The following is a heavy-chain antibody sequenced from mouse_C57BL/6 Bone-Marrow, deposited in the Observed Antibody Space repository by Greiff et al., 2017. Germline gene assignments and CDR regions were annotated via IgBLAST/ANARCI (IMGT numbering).Heavy chain of an antibody. CDR2: IDPGSGGT. CDR1: GYTITDYY. D-gene: IGHD2-1*01. J-gene: IGHJ2*01. CDR3: TICNYDYFDY. V-gene: IGHV14-4*01. Sequence: VQLQQSGAELVRPGASVKLSCTASGYTITDYYMHWVKQRPEQGLEWIGWIDPGSGGTDYAAKFQGKATITADTSSNTAYLQLSSLTSEDTADYCCTICNYDYFDYWGQGTTLTVSS.